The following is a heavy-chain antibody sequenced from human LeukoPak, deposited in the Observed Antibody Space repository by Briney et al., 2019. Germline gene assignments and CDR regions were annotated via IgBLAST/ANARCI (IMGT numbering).Heavy chain of an antibody. CDR2: FYYSGSN. V-gene: IGHV4-39*07. CDR1: GDSISSSVYY. D-gene: IGHD3-10*01. CDR3: ARGPYSGSYYYFDP. J-gene: IGHJ5*02. Sequence: KASETLSLTCTVSGDSISSSVYYWGWIRQPPGKGLEWIGSFYYSGSNYYHPSLKSRVTISLDTSENQFSLKLDSVTAADTAVYYCARGPYSGSYYYFDPWGRGTLVTVSS.